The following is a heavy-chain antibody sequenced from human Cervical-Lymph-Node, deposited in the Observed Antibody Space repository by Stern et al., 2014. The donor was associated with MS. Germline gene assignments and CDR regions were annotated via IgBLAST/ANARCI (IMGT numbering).Heavy chain of an antibody. CDR3: ARLICGDYES. CDR2: IIPMFGTA. D-gene: IGHD4-17*01. CDR1: GDTFSTFA. V-gene: IGHV1-69*01. J-gene: IGHJ4*02. Sequence: QVQLMQSGAEVKRPGSSVKVSCKASGDTFSTFAISWVRQDPGQGLEWMGAIIPMFGTANYAQKFQDNVAITADESTSTAYMELSSLTSNDTAVYYCARLICGDYESWGQGTLVTVSS.